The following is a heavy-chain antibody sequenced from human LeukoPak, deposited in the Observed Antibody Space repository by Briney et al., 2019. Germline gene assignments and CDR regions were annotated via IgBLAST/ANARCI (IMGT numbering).Heavy chain of an antibody. V-gene: IGHV4-59*01. Sequence: PSETLSLTCNVSGDSLTYGYWSWIRQSPGKGLEWIAYIYYSGGTKYNPSLKSRVTITVDTSKNQFYLTLSSVTAADTAFYYCARGLTGSYGLSSFDIWGQGSLVTVSS. J-gene: IGHJ4*02. CDR1: GDSLTYGY. D-gene: IGHD1-26*01. CDR2: IYYSGGT. CDR3: ARGLTGSYGLSSFDI.